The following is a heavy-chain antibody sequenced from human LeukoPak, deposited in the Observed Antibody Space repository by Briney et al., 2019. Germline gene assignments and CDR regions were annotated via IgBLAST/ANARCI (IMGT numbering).Heavy chain of an antibody. V-gene: IGHV3-74*01. CDR3: ARDVDCSGGSCYSGYFDY. Sequence: GGSLRLSCAASGFTFSSYWMHWVRQAPGKGLVWVSRINSDGSSTSYADSVKGRFTISRDNAKNTLYLQMNSLRAEDTAVYYCARDVDCSGGSCYSGYFDYWGQGTLVTVSS. J-gene: IGHJ4*02. D-gene: IGHD2-15*01. CDR1: GFTFSSYW. CDR2: INSDGSST.